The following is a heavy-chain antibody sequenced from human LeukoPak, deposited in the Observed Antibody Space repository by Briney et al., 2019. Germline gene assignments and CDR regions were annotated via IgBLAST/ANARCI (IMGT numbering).Heavy chain of an antibody. D-gene: IGHD2-2*01. V-gene: IGHV3-23*01. J-gene: IGHJ5*02. CDR3: AKGDIVVVPAAQNWFDP. CDR1: GFTFSSYA. Sequence: PGGSLRLSCAASGFTFSSYAMSWVRQAPGKGLEWVSAISGSGGSTYYADSVKGRFTISRDNSKNTLYLQMNSLRAEDTAVYYCAKGDIVVVPAAQNWFDPWGQGTLVTVSS. CDR2: ISGSGGST.